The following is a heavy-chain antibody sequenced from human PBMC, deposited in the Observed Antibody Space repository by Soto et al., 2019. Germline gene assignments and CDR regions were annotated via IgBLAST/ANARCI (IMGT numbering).Heavy chain of an antibody. CDR3: AKAPLYSSSWYWFDP. V-gene: IGHV3-23*01. Sequence: GGSMRLSWAASGFTFSNYAISWIRQAQGKGLEWVSGISGSGGSTYQVDSVKGRFSISRDNSKNTLYLQMNSLRAEDTAVYYCAKAPLYSSSWYWFDPWGQGTLVTSPQ. J-gene: IGHJ5*02. CDR1: GFTFSNYA. D-gene: IGHD6-13*01. CDR2: ISGSGGST.